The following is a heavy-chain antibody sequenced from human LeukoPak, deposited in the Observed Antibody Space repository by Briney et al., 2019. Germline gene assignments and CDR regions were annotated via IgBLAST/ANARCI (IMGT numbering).Heavy chain of an antibody. Sequence: SVTVSCKASGGTFSSYAISWVRQAPGQGLEWMGRIIPILGIANYAQKFQGRVTITADKSTSTAHMELSSLRSEDTAVYYCARGSGSRGYYFDYWGQGALVTVSS. CDR1: GGTFSSYA. CDR3: ARGSGSRGYYFDY. D-gene: IGHD1-26*01. V-gene: IGHV1-69*04. J-gene: IGHJ4*02. CDR2: IIPILGIA.